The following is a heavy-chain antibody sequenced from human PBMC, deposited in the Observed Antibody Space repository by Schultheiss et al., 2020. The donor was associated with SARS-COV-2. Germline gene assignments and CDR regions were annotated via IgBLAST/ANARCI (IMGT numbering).Heavy chain of an antibody. CDR1: GYSIRSGYY. CDR3: AGDEEHLWFYH. V-gene: IGHV4-38-2*02. CDR2: FHYSGDT. D-gene: IGHD1/OR15-1a*01. J-gene: IGHJ5*02. Sequence: GSLRLSCAVSGYSIRSGYYWGWFRQHPGMGLEWIGTFHYSGDTVYNPSLKSRVTISVDTSKNHISLTVTSVTAADTAVYYCAGDEEHLWFYHWGQGTLVTVSS.